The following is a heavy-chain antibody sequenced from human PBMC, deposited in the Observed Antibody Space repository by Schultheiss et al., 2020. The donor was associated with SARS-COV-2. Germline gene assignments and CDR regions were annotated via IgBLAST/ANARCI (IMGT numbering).Heavy chain of an antibody. CDR1: GGSISSGGYY. CDR2: IYYSGST. D-gene: IGHD6-13*01. J-gene: IGHJ6*02. V-gene: IGHV4-31*03. CDR3: ARDPTAGRHLHSHYYYGMDV. Sequence: LRLSCTVSGGSISSGGYYWSWIRQHPGKGLEWIGYIYYSGSTYYNPSLKSRVTISVDTSKNQFSLKLSSVTAADTAVYYCARDPTAGRHLHSHYYYGMDVWGQGTTVTVSS.